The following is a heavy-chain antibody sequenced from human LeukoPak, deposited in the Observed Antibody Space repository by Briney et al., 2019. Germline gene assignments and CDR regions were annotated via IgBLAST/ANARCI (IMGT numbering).Heavy chain of an antibody. CDR2: ISSNGGST. CDR1: GFTFSSYA. V-gene: IGHV3-64*02. J-gene: IGHJ4*02. Sequence: GGSLRLSCAASGFTFSSYAMHWVRQAPGKGLEYVSAISSNGGSTYYADSVKGRLTISRDNSKNTLYLQMGSLRAEDMAVYYCAREDFDYWGQGTLVTVSS. CDR3: AREDFDY.